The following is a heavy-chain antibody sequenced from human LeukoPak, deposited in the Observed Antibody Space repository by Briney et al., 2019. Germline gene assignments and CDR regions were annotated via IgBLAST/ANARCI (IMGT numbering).Heavy chain of an antibody. Sequence: ASVKVSCKASGYTFTSYGISWVRQAPGQGLEWMGWISAYNGNTNYAQKLQGRVTMTTDTSTSTAYMELRSLRSDDTAVYYCARRTTVGAHYYYYMDVWGKGTTVTVSS. D-gene: IGHD3-16*01. CDR3: ARRTTVGAHYYYYMDV. V-gene: IGHV1-18*01. CDR2: ISAYNGNT. J-gene: IGHJ6*03. CDR1: GYTFTSYG.